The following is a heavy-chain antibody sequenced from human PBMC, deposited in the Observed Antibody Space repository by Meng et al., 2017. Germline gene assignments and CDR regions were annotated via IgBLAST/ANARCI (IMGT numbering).Heavy chain of an antibody. V-gene: IGHV4-31*01. CDR1: WGSISSGGYY. J-gene: IGHJ5*02. D-gene: IGHD5-18*01. Sequence: VRRRDVCPCVLEPSQTLALTFTVSWGSISSGGYYWSGIRQHPGKGLEWIGYIYYSGSTYYNPSLKSLVTISVDTSKNQFSLKLSSVTAADTAVYYCARADRRVGSYGPNWFDPWGQGTLVTVSS. CDR2: IYYSGST. CDR3: ARADRRVGSYGPNWFDP.